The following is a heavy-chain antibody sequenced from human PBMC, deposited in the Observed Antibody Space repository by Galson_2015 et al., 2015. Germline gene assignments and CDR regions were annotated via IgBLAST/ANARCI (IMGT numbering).Heavy chain of an antibody. CDR1: GFTFSSYS. CDR2: ISSSSSYI. CDR3: ARGKKFLEWLLFAGQVFDI. V-gene: IGHV3-21*01. J-gene: IGHJ3*02. D-gene: IGHD3-3*01. Sequence: SLRLSCAASGFTFSSYSMNWVRQAPGKGLEWVSSISSSSSYIYYADSVKGRFTISRDNAKNSLYLQMNSLRAEDTAVYYCARGKKFLEWLLFAGQVFDIWGQGTMVTVSS.